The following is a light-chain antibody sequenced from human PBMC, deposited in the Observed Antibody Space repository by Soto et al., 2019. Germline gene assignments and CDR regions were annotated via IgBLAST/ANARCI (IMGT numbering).Light chain of an antibody. CDR2: DAS. CDR1: QSVRSS. J-gene: IGKJ1*01. V-gene: IGKV3-15*01. Sequence: TRSPVTLSLSPGARAPLCCGASQSVRSSLAWYQQKPGQATRLFIYDASTRATGIPARFSGSGSGTEFTLTISSLQSEDFAVYYCQQYNSWPETFGQGTKVDIK. CDR3: QQYNSWPET.